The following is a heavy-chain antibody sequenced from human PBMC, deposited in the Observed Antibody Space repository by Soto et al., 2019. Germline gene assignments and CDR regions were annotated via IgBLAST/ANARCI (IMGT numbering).Heavy chain of an antibody. CDR3: AKVKFGEMVVTAFDI. D-gene: IGHD3-10*01. J-gene: IGHJ3*02. Sequence: GGSLRLSCAASGFTFDDYAMHWVRQAPGKGLEWVSGISWNSGSIGYADSVKGRFTISRDNAKNSLYLQMNSLRAEDTALYYCAKVKFGEMVVTAFDIWGQGTMVTVSS. V-gene: IGHV3-9*01. CDR2: ISWNSGSI. CDR1: GFTFDDYA.